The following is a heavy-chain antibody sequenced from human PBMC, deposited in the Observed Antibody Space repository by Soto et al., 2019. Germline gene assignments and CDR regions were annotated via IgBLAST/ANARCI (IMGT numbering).Heavy chain of an antibody. CDR2: IIPIFGTA. Sequence: QVQLVQSGAEVKKPGSSVKVSCKASGGNFPSYAIFWVRQAPGQGLEWMGGIIPIFGTATYAQKFQGRVTIKADKPTNTAYMEMNSLRFEDTSVYYCASSEGVYFYGMDVWGQGTTVTVSS. D-gene: IGHD2-8*01. V-gene: IGHV1-69*06. CDR3: ASSEGVYFYGMDV. J-gene: IGHJ6*02. CDR1: GGNFPSYA.